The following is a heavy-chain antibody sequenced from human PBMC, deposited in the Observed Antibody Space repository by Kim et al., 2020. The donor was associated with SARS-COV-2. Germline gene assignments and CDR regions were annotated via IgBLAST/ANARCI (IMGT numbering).Heavy chain of an antibody. Sequence: SVKGRFTISRDNSKNTLYLQMNSLRAEDTAVYYCAGAYCGGDCYSYFDYWGQGTLVTVSS. V-gene: IGHV3-30*01. J-gene: IGHJ4*02. CDR3: AGAYCGGDCYSYFDY. D-gene: IGHD2-21*01.